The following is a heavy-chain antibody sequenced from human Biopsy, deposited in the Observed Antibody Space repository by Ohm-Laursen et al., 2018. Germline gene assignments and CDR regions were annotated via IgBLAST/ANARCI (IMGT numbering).Heavy chain of an antibody. J-gene: IGHJ5*02. Sequence: ASVKVSCNASGGPFNNHAFNWVRQAPGQGLEWLGRIVPILGTVNYAQRFQGRVALTADKSTSTAYMELSSLRSDDTAIYYCATVRGLVWFGELIAWGQGTLVTVSS. V-gene: IGHV1-69*04. CDR2: IVPILGTV. CDR3: ATVRGLVWFGELIA. D-gene: IGHD3-10*01. CDR1: GGPFNNHA.